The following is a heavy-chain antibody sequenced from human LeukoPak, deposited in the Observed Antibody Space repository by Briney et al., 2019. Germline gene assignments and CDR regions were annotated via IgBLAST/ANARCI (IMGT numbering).Heavy chain of an antibody. V-gene: IGHV3-21*01. J-gene: IGHJ4*02. CDR3: ARQAYRSGK. Sequence: GGSLRLSCAASGFTFSSYSMNWVRQPRGEGLEGVSSLPGTSYYMYYAESVKGRFIISRDNAKTSLFLQMNGLRAEDTAVYYCARQAYRSGKWGQGTLVTVSS. D-gene: IGHD6-19*01. CDR2: LPGTSYYM. CDR1: GFTFSSYS.